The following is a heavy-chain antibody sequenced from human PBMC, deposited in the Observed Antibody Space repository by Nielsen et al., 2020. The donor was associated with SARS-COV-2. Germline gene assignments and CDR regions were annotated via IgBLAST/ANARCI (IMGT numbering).Heavy chain of an antibody. D-gene: IGHD5-18*01. J-gene: IGHJ4*02. CDR3: ARVVGYSYGLFDY. Sequence: SEILSLTCTVSGGSISSYYWSWIRQPPGKGLEWIGYIYYSGSTNYNPSLKSRVTISVDTSKNQFSLKLSSVTAADTAVYYCARVVGYSYGLFDYWGQGTLVTVSS. CDR1: GGSISSYY. CDR2: IYYSGST. V-gene: IGHV4-59*01.